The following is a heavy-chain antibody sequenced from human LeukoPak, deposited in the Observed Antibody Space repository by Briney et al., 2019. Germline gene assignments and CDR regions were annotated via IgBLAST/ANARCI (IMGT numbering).Heavy chain of an antibody. V-gene: IGHV3-66*01. Sequence: GGSLRLSCAASGFTVSSNYMSWVRQAPGKGLEWVSVIYSGGSTYYADSVKGRFTISRDNSKNTLYLQMNSLRAEDTAVYYCARSPSYGDYVGWLDPWGQGTLVTVSS. CDR3: ARSPSYGDYVGWLDP. CDR2: IYSGGST. J-gene: IGHJ5*02. CDR1: GFTVSSNY. D-gene: IGHD4-17*01.